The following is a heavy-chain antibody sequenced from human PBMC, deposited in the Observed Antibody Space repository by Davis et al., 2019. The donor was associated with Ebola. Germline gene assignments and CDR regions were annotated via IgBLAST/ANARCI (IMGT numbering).Heavy chain of an antibody. CDR2: ISYDGSNK. CDR1: GGTFSSYA. V-gene: IGHV3-30-3*01. D-gene: IGHD6-13*01. J-gene: IGHJ4*02. CDR3: ARAPGSSSWYFDY. Sequence: SCKASGGTFSSYAMHWVRQAPGKGLEWVAVISYDGSNKYYADSVKGRFTISRDNSKNTLYLQMNSLRAEDTAVYYCARAPGSSSWYFDYWGQGTLVTVSS.